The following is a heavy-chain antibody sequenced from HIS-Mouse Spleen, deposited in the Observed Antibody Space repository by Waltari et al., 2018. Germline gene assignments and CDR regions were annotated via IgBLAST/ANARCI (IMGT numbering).Heavy chain of an antibody. CDR3: AREIPYSSSWYDWYFDL. V-gene: IGHV4-39*07. D-gene: IGHD6-13*01. Sequence: HLQLQESGPGLVKPSETLSLTCTVSGGSISSSRYYWGWVHQPPGKGLEWIGTIYYSGSTYYNPSLKSRVTISVDTSKNQFSLKLSSVTAADTAVYYCAREIPYSSSWYDWYFDLWGRGTLVTVSS. CDR2: IYYSGST. CDR1: GGSISSSRYY. J-gene: IGHJ2*01.